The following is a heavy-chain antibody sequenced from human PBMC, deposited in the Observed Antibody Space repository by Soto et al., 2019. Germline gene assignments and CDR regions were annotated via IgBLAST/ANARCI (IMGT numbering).Heavy chain of an antibody. CDR2: ISSSSSTI. D-gene: IGHD6-13*01. CDR1: GFTFSSYS. CDR3: ARHPERIAEIGWFDP. V-gene: IGHV3-48*01. Sequence: EVQLVESGGGLVQPGGSLRLSCAASGFTFSSYSMNWFRQAPGKGLEWVSYISSSSSTIYYADSVKGRFTISRDNAKNSLYRQMNSLRAEATAVYYCARHPERIAEIGWFDPWGQGTLVTVSS. J-gene: IGHJ5*02.